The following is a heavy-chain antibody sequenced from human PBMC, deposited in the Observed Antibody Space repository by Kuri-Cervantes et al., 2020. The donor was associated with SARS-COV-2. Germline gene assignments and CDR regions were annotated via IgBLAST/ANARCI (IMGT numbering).Heavy chain of an antibody. CDR3: AGGKAVVGGGFDY. J-gene: IGHJ4*02. Sequence: GGSLRLSCAASGFTFSSYSMNWVRQAPGKGLEWVSYIDGRAKTIYYADSVRGRFTISRDNAQNSLYLQMNSLRAEDTAVYFCAGGKAVVGGGFDYWGQGTLVTVSS. CDR1: GFTFSSYS. V-gene: IGHV3-48*01. CDR2: IDGRAKTI. D-gene: IGHD3-16*01.